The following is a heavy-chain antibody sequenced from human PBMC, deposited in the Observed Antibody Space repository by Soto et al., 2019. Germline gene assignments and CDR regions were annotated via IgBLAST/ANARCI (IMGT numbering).Heavy chain of an antibody. V-gene: IGHV3-21*01. CDR2: ISSSSSYI. J-gene: IGHJ6*02. CDR1: GFTFSSYS. Sequence: GGSLRLSCAASGFTFSSYSMNWVRQAPGKGLEWVSSISSSSSYIYYADSVKGRFTISRDNAKNSLYLQMNSLRAEYTAVYYCARDLSDTAMVTYYYYYGMDVWGQGTTVTVSS. CDR3: ARDLSDTAMVTYYYYYGMDV. D-gene: IGHD5-18*01.